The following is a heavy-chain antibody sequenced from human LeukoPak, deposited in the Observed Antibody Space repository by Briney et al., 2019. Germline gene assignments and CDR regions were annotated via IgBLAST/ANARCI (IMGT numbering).Heavy chain of an antibody. J-gene: IGHJ5*02. D-gene: IGHD4-17*01. CDR1: GVSISSGDYY. Sequence: SETLSLTCTVSGVSISSGDYYWSWIRQPPGKGLEWIGYIYYSGSTYYNPSLKSRVTISVDTSNKQFSLKLSSVTAADTAVYYCAREALRPSRWFDPWGQGTLVTVSS. CDR2: IYYSGST. CDR3: AREALRPSRWFDP. V-gene: IGHV4-30-4*01.